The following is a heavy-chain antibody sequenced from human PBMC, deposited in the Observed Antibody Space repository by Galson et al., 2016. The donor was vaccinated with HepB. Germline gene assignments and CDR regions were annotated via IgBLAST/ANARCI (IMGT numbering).Heavy chain of an antibody. D-gene: IGHD3-22*01. CDR1: GDSISNNNW. Sequence: SETLSLTCAVSGDSISNNNWWTWVRQAPGKGLEWIGEMHHSGSTNHNPSLTSRITISIDKSQNQFSLKVTSMTAADTAVYYCASRRDYLDSDGYGFDSWGQGNLVTVSS. CDR3: ASRRDYLDSDGYGFDS. J-gene: IGHJ5*01. CDR2: MHHSGST. V-gene: IGHV4-4*02.